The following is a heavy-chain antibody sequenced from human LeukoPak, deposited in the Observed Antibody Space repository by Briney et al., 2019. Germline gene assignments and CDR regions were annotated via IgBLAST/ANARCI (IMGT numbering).Heavy chain of an antibody. CDR2: ISTNGDGT. CDR1: GYTFTNYA. J-gene: IGHJ4*02. CDR3: AKDFHLGATQPPFDY. V-gene: IGHV3-23*01. Sequence: GGSLRLSCAASGYTFTNYAMIWLRQAPGKGLEWVSAISTNGDGTYYADSVKGRFTISRDNSKNTLYLQMNSMRAEDTAVYYCAKDFHLGATQPPFDYWGQGTLVTVSS. D-gene: IGHD1-26*01.